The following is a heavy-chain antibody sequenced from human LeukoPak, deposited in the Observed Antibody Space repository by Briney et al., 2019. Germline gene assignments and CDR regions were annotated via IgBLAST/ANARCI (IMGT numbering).Heavy chain of an antibody. CDR1: GYTYITDY. V-gene: IGHV1-46*01. CDR3: ARDDYDILTGYYELEP. D-gene: IGHD3-9*01. J-gene: IGHJ1*01. CDR2: INPSGGST. Sequence: ASVKVSCKASGYTYITDYIHWVRQAPGQGLEWVGIINPSGGSTTYAQKFQGRVIMTGDTSTSTVYMELRSLRSDDTAVYYCARDDYDILTGYYELEPWGQGTLVTVSS.